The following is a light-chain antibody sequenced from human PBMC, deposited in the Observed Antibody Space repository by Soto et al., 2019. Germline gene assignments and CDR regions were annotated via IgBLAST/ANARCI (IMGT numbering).Light chain of an antibody. Sequence: QSALTQPPSVSGSPGQSVTISCTGTTSDVGGYNYVSWYQQHPGRAPKVMIYDVRTRPSGVPDRFSGSKSGNTASLTISELQAEDEADYYCCSYAGSYTFVFGTGTHLTVL. CDR1: TSDVGGYNY. V-gene: IGLV2-11*01. J-gene: IGLJ1*01. CDR3: CSYAGSYTFV. CDR2: DVR.